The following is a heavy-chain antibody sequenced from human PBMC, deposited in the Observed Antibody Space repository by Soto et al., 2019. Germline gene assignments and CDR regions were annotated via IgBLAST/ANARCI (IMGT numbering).Heavy chain of an antibody. CDR1: GYTFTNYY. Sequence: QVQLVQSGAEVKKPGASVKVSCRTSGYTFTNYYMHWVRQAPGQGLEWMGIIKCSDGETTYAQKFLGRVTMTRDTSTSTVYMELSSLRSEDTAVYYCARGGDVVLVTAPLDYWGQGTLVTVSS. V-gene: IGHV1-46*03. J-gene: IGHJ4*02. CDR2: IKCSDGET. CDR3: ARGGDVVLVTAPLDY. D-gene: IGHD2-21*02.